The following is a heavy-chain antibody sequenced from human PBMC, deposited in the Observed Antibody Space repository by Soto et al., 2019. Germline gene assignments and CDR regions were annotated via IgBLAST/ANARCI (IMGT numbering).Heavy chain of an antibody. V-gene: IGHV3-7*01. Sequence: EVQLVESGGGLVQPGGSLRLSCASSGFTFSTYWMNCVRQAPGRGLEWLANINQDGSEKYYVDSVKGRFTISRDNAKNSLYLQMNSLRVEDTAVYYCVGLAHMDVWGKGTTVNVSS. CDR1: GFTFSTYW. J-gene: IGHJ6*03. CDR3: VGLAHMDV. CDR2: INQDGSEK.